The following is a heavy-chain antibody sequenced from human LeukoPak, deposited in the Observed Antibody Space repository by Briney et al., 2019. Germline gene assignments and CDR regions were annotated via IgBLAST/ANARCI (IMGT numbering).Heavy chain of an antibody. V-gene: IGHV3-23*01. CDR2: IGGSGATT. J-gene: IGHJ4*02. D-gene: IGHD2-15*01. CDR3: AKIRLEESATGY. Sequence: PGGSLRLSCAASGFSFSAYGMNWVRQAPGKGLEWVSAIGGSGATTYYADSVRGRFTISRDNSKNTMYLQTSSLRAEDTAVYYCAKIRLEESATGYWGQGTLVTVSS. CDR1: GFSFSAYG.